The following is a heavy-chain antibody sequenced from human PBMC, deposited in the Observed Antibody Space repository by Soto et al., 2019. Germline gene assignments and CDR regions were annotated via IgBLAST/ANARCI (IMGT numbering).Heavy chain of an antibody. CDR1: GFTFSSYG. CDR2: IWNDGSYK. D-gene: IGHD1-1*01. Sequence: QVQLVESGGGVVQPGRSLRLSCAASGFTFSSYGMPWVRQAPGKGLEWVAVIWNDGSYKYYADSVKGRFTISRDNSKNTLDLQMISLRTADTAVYYCARHNWNYQLDDWGQGALVTVSS. CDR3: ARHNWNYQLDD. V-gene: IGHV3-33*01. J-gene: IGHJ4*02.